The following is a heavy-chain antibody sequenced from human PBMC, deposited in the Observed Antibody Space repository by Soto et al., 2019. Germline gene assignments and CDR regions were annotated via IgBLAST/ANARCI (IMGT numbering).Heavy chain of an antibody. V-gene: IGHV3-30*18. J-gene: IGHJ4*02. Sequence: QVQLVESGGGVVQPGRSLRLSCAASGFTFSSYGMHWVRQAPGKGLEWVAVISYDGSNKYYADSVKGRFTISRDNSKNTLYLQMNSLRAEDTAVYYCAKDLMGSGYYPLYFDYWGQGTLVTVSS. CDR2: ISYDGSNK. D-gene: IGHD3-22*01. CDR3: AKDLMGSGYYPLYFDY. CDR1: GFTFSSYG.